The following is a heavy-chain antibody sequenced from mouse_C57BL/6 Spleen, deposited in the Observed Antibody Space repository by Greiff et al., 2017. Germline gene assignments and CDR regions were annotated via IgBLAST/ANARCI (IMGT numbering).Heavy chain of an antibody. J-gene: IGHJ2*01. Sequence: QVQLQQPGAELVRPGSSVQLSCKASGYTFTSYWMDWVKQRPGQGLEWIGNIYPSDSETHYNQKFKDKATLTVDKSSSTAYMQLRSLTSEDSAVYYCSRRDDYVAVYYFDYWGQGTTLTVAS. V-gene: IGHV1-61*01. CDR2: IYPSDSET. CDR1: GYTFTSYW. CDR3: SRRDDYVAVYYFDY. D-gene: IGHD2-4*01.